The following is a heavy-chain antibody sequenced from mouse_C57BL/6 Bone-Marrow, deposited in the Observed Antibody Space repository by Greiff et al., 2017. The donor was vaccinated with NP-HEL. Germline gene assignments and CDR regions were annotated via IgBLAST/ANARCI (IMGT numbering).Heavy chain of an antibody. V-gene: IGHV1-26*01. CDR3: APYGLYYAMDY. CDR1: GYTFTDYY. CDR2: INPNNGGT. J-gene: IGHJ4*01. Sequence: EVQLQQSGPELVKPGASVKISCKASGYTFTDYYMNWVKQSHGKSLEWIGDINPNNGGTSYNQKFKGKATLTVDKSSSTAYMELRSLTSEDSAVYYCAPYGLYYAMDYWGQGTSVTVSS. D-gene: IGHD2-10*02.